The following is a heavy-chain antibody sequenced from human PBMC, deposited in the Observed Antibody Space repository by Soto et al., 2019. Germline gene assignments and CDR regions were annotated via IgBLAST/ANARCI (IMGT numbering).Heavy chain of an antibody. CDR3: ARGRWELRREAVILYFDY. D-gene: IGHD1-26*01. J-gene: IGHJ4*02. Sequence: QVQLQQWGAGLLKPSETLSLTCAVYGGSFSGYYWSWIRQPPGKGLEWIGEINHSGSTNYNPSLKSRVTISVDTSKNQFSLKLSSVTAADTAVYYCARGRWELRREAVILYFDYWGQGTLVTVSS. CDR2: INHSGST. V-gene: IGHV4-34*01. CDR1: GGSFSGYY.